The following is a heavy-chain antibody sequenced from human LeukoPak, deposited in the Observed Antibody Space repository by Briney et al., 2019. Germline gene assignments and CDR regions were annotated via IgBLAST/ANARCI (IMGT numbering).Heavy chain of an antibody. D-gene: IGHD3-16*01. CDR3: ARGGGLDV. CDR1: GFTFDDYG. CDR2: ISTSSSYK. V-gene: IGHV3-21*04. Sequence: GGSLRLSCAASGFTFDDYGMSWVRQAPGKGLEWVSSISTSSSYKYYADSVKGRFTISRDNAKNSLYLQMSNLRAEDTAVYFCARGGGLDVWGQGATVTVSS. J-gene: IGHJ6*02.